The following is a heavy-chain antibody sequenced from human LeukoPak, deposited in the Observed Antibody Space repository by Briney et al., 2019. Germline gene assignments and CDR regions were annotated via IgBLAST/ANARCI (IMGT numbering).Heavy chain of an antibody. V-gene: IGHV3-9*01. J-gene: IGHJ4*02. CDR1: GFTFDDYA. Sequence: GRSLRLSCAASGFTFDDYAMHWVRQAPGKGLEWVSGISWNSGSIGYADSAKGRFTISRDNAKNSLYLQMNSLRAEDTALYYCAKDSGVAVAGLDYWGQGTLVTVSS. CDR2: ISWNSGSI. CDR3: AKDSGVAVAGLDY. D-gene: IGHD6-19*01.